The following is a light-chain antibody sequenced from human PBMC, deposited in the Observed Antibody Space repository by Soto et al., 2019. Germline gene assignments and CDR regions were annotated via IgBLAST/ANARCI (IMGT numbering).Light chain of an antibody. CDR2: EVS. Sequence: QSVLTQPASVSGSPGQSITISCTGTSSDVGSYNLVSWYQQHPGKAPKLMIYEVSKRPSGVSNRFSGSKSGNTASLTISGLQAEDEADYYCCSYAGSSTYYVFGIGTKLTVL. CDR3: CSYAGSSTYYV. CDR1: SSDVGSYNL. J-gene: IGLJ1*01. V-gene: IGLV2-23*02.